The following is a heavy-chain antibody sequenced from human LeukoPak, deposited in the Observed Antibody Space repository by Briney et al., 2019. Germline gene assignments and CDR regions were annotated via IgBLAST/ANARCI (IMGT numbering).Heavy chain of an antibody. D-gene: IGHD3-16*02. J-gene: IGHJ6*02. V-gene: IGHV3-23*01. Sequence: GGSLRLSCAASGFTFSSYAMSWVRQAPGKGLEWVSAISGSGGSTCYADSVKGRFTISRDNSKNTLYLQMNSLRAEDTAVYYCAKEGRSSHFYYGMDVWGQGTTVTVSS. CDR2: ISGSGGST. CDR3: AKEGRSSHFYYGMDV. CDR1: GFTFSSYA.